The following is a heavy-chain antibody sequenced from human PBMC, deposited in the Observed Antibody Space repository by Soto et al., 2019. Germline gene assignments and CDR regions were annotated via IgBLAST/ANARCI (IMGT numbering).Heavy chain of an antibody. CDR2: INTVNGDT. CDR3: ARVENGVLAAMDFYYHMDV. D-gene: IGHD2-15*01. Sequence: HVQLVQSGTEVSTPGASVKVSCKASGYTFTTYAVHWVRQAPGQRLEWMGWINTVNGDTKYSQKFQDRVLITRDTSANTAYMELSGLISEDTAVYYCARVENGVLAAMDFYYHMDVWGNGTTVTVFS. J-gene: IGHJ6*03. V-gene: IGHV1-3*04. CDR1: GYTFTTYA.